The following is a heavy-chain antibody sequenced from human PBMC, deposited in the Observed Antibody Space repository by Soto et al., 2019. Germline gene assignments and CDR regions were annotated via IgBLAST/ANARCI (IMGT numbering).Heavy chain of an antibody. CDR3: AFPVGYSSSWYAR. Sequence: QVQLVQSGAEVKKPGSSVKVSCKASGGTFSSYTISWVRQAPGQGLEWMGRIIPILGIANYAQKFQGRVTITADKTTSTAYMELSSLRSEDTAVYYCAFPVGYSSSWYARWGQGTLVTVSS. D-gene: IGHD6-13*01. CDR1: GGTFSSYT. CDR2: IIPILGIA. V-gene: IGHV1-69*02. J-gene: IGHJ4*02.